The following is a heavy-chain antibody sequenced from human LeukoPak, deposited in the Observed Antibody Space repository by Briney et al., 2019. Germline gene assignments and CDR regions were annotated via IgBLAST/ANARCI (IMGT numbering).Heavy chain of an antibody. CDR1: GGSIGSSEYY. CDR3: ARIPTVTTYMVDY. CDR2: IYYSGST. D-gene: IGHD4-17*01. V-gene: IGHV4-61*08. J-gene: IGHJ4*02. Sequence: SETLSLTCTVSGGSIGSSEYYWSWIRQPPGKGLEWIGYIYYSGSTNYNPSLKSRVTISVDTSKNQFSLKLSSVTAADTAVYYCARIPTVTTYMVDYWGQGTLVTGSS.